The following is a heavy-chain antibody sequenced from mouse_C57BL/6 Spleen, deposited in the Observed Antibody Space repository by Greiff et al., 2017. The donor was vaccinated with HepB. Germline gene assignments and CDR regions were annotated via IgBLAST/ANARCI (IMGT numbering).Heavy chain of an antibody. CDR3: ARWGTTVVADYAMDY. D-gene: IGHD1-1*01. J-gene: IGHJ4*01. Sequence: QVQLQQPGAELVKPGASVKMSCTASGYTFTSYCITWVKQRPGPGLEWIGDIYPGSGSTNYNDKFKSNATLTVDTSSSTAYMQLSSLTSEDSAVYYCARWGTTVVADYAMDYWGQGTSVTVSS. V-gene: IGHV1-55*01. CDR1: GYTFTSYC. CDR2: IYPGSGST.